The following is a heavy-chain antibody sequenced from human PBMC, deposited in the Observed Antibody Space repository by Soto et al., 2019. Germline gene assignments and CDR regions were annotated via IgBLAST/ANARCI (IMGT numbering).Heavy chain of an antibody. CDR2: ISRSHSDI. D-gene: IGHD6-13*01. CDR1: GFSISNFG. CDR3: ARGPQYSSSWYNWFDP. V-gene: IGHV3-48*02. J-gene: IGHJ5*02. Sequence: HPGGSLRLSCSASGFSISNFGMFWVRQAPGRGLEWISFISRSHSDIYYADSVKGRFTISRDNAKNSMFLQMNSLRDEDRAVYYCARGPQYSSSWYNWFDPWGQGTLVTVSS.